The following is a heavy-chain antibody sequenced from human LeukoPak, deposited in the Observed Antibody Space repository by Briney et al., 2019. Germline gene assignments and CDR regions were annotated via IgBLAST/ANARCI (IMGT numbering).Heavy chain of an antibody. V-gene: IGHV4-59*01. D-gene: IGHD3-9*01. Sequence: SETLSLTCTVSGGSISSCYWSWIRQPPGKGLEWVGYIYYSGSTNYNPSLKSRVTISVDPSKNQFSLKLRSVTAADTAVYYCARGYFDWLSSLPQAFDIWGQGTMVTVSS. CDR2: IYYSGST. CDR3: ARGYFDWLSSLPQAFDI. CDR1: GGSISSCY. J-gene: IGHJ3*02.